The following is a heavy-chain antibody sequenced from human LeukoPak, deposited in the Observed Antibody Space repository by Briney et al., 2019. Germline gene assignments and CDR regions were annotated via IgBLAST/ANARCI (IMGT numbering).Heavy chain of an antibody. V-gene: IGHV1-46*01. Sequence: ASVKVSCKASGYTFTSYYMHWVRQAPGQGLEWMGIINPSGGSTSYAQKFQGRVTMTRDTSTSTVYMELSSLRSEDTAVYYCARALGITGTTQTYYYYGMDAWGQGTTVTVSS. D-gene: IGHD1-7*01. CDR1: GYTFTSYY. J-gene: IGHJ6*02. CDR3: ARALGITGTTQTYYYYGMDA. CDR2: INPSGGST.